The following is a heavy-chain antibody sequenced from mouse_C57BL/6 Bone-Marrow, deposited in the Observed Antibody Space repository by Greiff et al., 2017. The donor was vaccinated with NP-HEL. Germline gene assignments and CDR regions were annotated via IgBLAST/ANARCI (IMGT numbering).Heavy chain of an antibody. J-gene: IGHJ2*01. D-gene: IGHD2-5*01. CDR1: GFTFSSYA. Sequence: DVMLVESGGGLVKPGGSLKLSCAASGFTFSSYAMSWVRQTPEKRLEWVATISDGGSYTYYPDNVKGRFTISRDNAKNNLYLQMSHLKSVDTAMYYCARDGIVTFDYWGQGTTLTVSS. V-gene: IGHV5-4*01. CDR2: ISDGGSYT. CDR3: ARDGIVTFDY.